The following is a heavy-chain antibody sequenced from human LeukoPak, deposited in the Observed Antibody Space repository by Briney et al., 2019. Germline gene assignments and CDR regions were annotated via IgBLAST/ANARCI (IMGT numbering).Heavy chain of an antibody. D-gene: IGHD6-19*01. CDR3: ARGAVAGHYYYYYGMDV. CDR1: GCSISSYY. V-gene: IGHV4-4*07. CDR2: IYTSGST. J-gene: IGHJ6*02. Sequence: SETLSLTCTGSGCSISSYYWSWIRQPAGKGLEWIGRIYTSGSTNYNPPLKSRVTMSVDTSKNQFSLKLSSVTAADTAVYYCARGAVAGHYYYYYGMDVWGQGTTVTVSS.